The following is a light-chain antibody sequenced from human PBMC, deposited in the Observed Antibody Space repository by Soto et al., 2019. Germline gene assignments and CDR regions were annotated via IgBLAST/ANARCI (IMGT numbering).Light chain of an antibody. CDR2: RAS. CDR1: QSVSSN. J-gene: IGKJ1*01. V-gene: IGKV3-15*01. Sequence: MTQSPSTLSLSPGGRATLSCRASQSVSSNLAWYQQKPGQAPRLLIQRASTRATGVPARFSGSGSGTDFTLTISSLQSEDLAVYHCQQYNKWPQTFGQGTKVDIK. CDR3: QQYNKWPQT.